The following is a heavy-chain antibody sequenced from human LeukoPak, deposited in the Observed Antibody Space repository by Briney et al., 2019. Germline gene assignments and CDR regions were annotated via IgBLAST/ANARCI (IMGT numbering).Heavy chain of an antibody. CDR2: ISSSSSYI. V-gene: IGHV3-21*01. CDR1: GFTFSSYS. CDR3: ARDAVTMVRGVIGY. D-gene: IGHD3-10*01. Sequence: PGGSLRLSCAAFGFTFSSYSMNWVRQAPGKGLEWVSSISSSSSYIYYADSVKGRFTISRDNAKNSLYLQMNSLRAEDTAVYYCARDAVTMVRGVIGYWGQGTLVTVSS. J-gene: IGHJ4*02.